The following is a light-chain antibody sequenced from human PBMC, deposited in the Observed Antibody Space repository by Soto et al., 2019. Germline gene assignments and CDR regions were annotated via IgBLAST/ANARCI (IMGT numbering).Light chain of an antibody. CDR2: GAS. Sequence: EIVLTQSPGTLSLSPGERAILSCRASQSINNRYLAWYQQMPGRAPRLLIHGASSRAAGIPDRFSGSGSGTDFTLTINGLEPEDFAVYYCHHYDNSPPFPFGPGTIVDI. CDR1: QSINNRY. V-gene: IGKV3-20*01. CDR3: HHYDNSPPFP. J-gene: IGKJ3*01.